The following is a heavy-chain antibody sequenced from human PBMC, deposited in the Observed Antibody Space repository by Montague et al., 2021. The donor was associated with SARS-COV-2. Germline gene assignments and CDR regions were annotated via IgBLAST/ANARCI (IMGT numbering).Heavy chain of an antibody. CDR3: ASDVDRNSWDGMDV. CDR2: ISSGSGISI. V-gene: IGHV3-48*04. J-gene: IGHJ6*02. D-gene: IGHD2-15*01. CDR1: GFTFSSYS. Sequence: SLRLSCAASGFTFSSYSMNWARQAPGKGLEWISYISSGSGISIPYSDSVQGRFTISRANAKNSLYLQMNGLRAEDTAIYYCASDVDRNSWDGMDVWGQGTTVTVSS.